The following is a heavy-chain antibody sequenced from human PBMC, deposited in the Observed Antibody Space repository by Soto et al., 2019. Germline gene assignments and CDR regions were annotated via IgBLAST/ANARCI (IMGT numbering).Heavy chain of an antibody. D-gene: IGHD6-19*01. CDR3: ARGGGSYTTGWYNDY. V-gene: IGHV4-4*08. J-gene: IGHJ4*02. CDR1: GVSISNSY. Sequence: QVQLQESGPGLVKPSETMSLTCTVSGVSISNSYCSWVRQPPGKGLEWIGHIWTSGSTDYNPPLRSRITMSVDTSKNQVSLKLTSVTATDTAVYYCARGGGSYTTGWYNDYWGQGTLVTVSS. CDR2: IWTSGST.